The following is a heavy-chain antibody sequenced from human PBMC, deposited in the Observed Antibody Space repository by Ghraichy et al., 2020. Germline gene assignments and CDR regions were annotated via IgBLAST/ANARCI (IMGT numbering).Heavy chain of an antibody. CDR3: AKEEMFGQDFITVNY. D-gene: IGHD3/OR15-3a*01. CDR1: GFTFSSYA. V-gene: IGHV3-23*01. Sequence: GGSLRLSCAASGFTFSSYAMSWVRQAPGKGLEWVSAISGSGGGTYYAASVKGRFTISRDNSKNTLHLQMSSLRAEDTAVYYCAKEEMFGQDFITVNYWGQGTLVTVSS. CDR2: ISGSGGGT. J-gene: IGHJ4*02.